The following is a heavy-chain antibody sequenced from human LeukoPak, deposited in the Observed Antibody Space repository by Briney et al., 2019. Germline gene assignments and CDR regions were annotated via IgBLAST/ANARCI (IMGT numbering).Heavy chain of an antibody. CDR2: MNPNSGNT. CDR1: GYTFTSYD. Sequence: ASVKVSCKASGYTFTSYDINWVRQATGQGLEWMGWMNPNSGNTGYAQKFQGRVTITRNTSISTAYMELSSLRSEDTAVYYCARGRWELLDAFDIWGQGTMVTVSS. V-gene: IGHV1-8*03. D-gene: IGHD1-26*01. J-gene: IGHJ3*02. CDR3: ARGRWELLDAFDI.